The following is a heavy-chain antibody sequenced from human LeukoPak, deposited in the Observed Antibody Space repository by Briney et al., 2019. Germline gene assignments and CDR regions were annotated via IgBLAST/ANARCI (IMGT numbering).Heavy chain of an antibody. CDR3: ARVRLSGTYLDAFDI. J-gene: IGHJ3*02. Sequence: SESLSLTCTVSGGSVSSYYWSWIRQPPGKGLQWIGCIYYSGSTTYNPSPKSRVTISVDTSKNQFSLMLNSITTADTAVYYCARVRLSGTYLDAFDIWGQGTMVTVSS. CDR2: IYYSGST. V-gene: IGHV4-59*02. CDR1: GGSVSSYY. D-gene: IGHD1-26*01.